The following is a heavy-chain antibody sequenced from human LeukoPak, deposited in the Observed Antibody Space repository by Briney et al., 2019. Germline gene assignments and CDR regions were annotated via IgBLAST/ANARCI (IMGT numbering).Heavy chain of an antibody. Sequence: GGSLRLSRAASGFTFSSYAMSWVRQAPVKGLEWVSAISGSGGSTYYADSVKGRFTISRDNSKNTLYLQMNSLRAEDTAVYYCAKVVPAIYYFDYWGQGTLVTVSS. J-gene: IGHJ4*02. D-gene: IGHD2-2*01. V-gene: IGHV3-23*01. CDR2: ISGSGGST. CDR3: AKVVPAIYYFDY. CDR1: GFTFSSYA.